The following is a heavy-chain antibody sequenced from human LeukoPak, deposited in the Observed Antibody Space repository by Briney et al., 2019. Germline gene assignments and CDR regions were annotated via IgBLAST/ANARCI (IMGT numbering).Heavy chain of an antibody. V-gene: IGHV1-18*01. CDR1: GYTFTSYG. D-gene: IGHD6-13*01. CDR3: ARVSSPIAAAGTHWFDP. CDR2: ISAYNGNT. Sequence: ASVKVSCKASGYTFTSYGISWVRQAPGQGLEWMGWISAYNGNTNYAQKLQGRVTMTTDTSTSTAYMELRSLRSDDTAVYYCARVSSPIAAAGTHWFDPWGQGTLVTVSS. J-gene: IGHJ5*02.